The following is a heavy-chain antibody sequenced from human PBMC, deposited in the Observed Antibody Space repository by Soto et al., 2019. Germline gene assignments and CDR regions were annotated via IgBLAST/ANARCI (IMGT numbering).Heavy chain of an antibody. CDR1: EYMFTNYW. D-gene: IGHD1-26*01. V-gene: IGHV5-51*01. Sequence: GESLKISCQGSEYMFTNYWIGWVRQMPGKGLEWMGIIYPGDSDTKYSPSFQGQVTISADRSVNAAYLRWSSLKASDTAMYYCASLSRLGPHSAFDYWGQGTLVTVSS. CDR2: IYPGDSDT. CDR3: ASLSRLGPHSAFDY. J-gene: IGHJ4*02.